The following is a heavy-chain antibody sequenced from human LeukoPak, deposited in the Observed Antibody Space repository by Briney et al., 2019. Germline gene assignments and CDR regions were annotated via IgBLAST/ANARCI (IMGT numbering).Heavy chain of an antibody. CDR3: ARGRPHGGNWFGP. CDR1: GFSFDDFG. CDR2: INLNGVST. V-gene: IGHV3-20*04. Sequence: GGSLRLSCEVSGFSFDDFGMSWVRQVPGKGLEWVSSINLNGVSTFYGESVRGRFTISRDNAKKILYLQMKSLRAEDTALYYCARGRPHGGNWFGPWGQGTQVIVSS. J-gene: IGHJ5*02.